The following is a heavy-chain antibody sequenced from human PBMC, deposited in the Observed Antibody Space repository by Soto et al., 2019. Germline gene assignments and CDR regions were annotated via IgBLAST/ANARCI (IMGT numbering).Heavy chain of an antibody. CDR2: IKSKTDGGTT. Sequence: EVQLVESGGGLVKPGGSLRLSCAASGFTFSNAWMSWVRQAPGKGLEWVGRIKSKTDGGTTDYAAPVKGRFTISRDYSKNTLYLQMNSLKTEDTAVYYCTTHRRQQLEDYFDYWGQGTLVTVSS. V-gene: IGHV3-15*01. CDR3: TTHRRQQLEDYFDY. D-gene: IGHD6-13*01. CDR1: GFTFSNAW. J-gene: IGHJ4*02.